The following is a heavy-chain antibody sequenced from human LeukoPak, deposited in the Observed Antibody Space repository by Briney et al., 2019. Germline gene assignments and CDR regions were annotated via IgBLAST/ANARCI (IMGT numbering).Heavy chain of an antibody. CDR1: GFTFDDYA. J-gene: IGHJ4*02. Sequence: PGGSLRLSCAASGFTFDDYAMHWVRQAPGKGLEWVSGISWNSGSIGYADSVKGRFTISRDNAKKSLYLQMNSLRAEDTAVYYCARIPSQWLVLSYFDYWGQGTLVTVSS. V-gene: IGHV3-9*01. CDR2: ISWNSGSI. D-gene: IGHD6-19*01. CDR3: ARIPSQWLVLSYFDY.